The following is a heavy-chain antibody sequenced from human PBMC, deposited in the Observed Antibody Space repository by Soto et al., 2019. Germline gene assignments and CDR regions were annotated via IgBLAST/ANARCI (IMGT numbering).Heavy chain of an antibody. V-gene: IGHV3-48*04. J-gene: IGHJ4*02. CDR1: GFTFRTYS. Sequence: PGGSLRLSCAASGFTFRTYSMNWVRQAPGKGPEWISDIRERSRTGFSADSGRGRFTSSRENAKNSLYLQRKSRRVEDTAVYYGVRDRGYRTFDYGGQGTSVTVAA. CDR3: VRDRGYRTFDY. D-gene: IGHD4-4*01. CDR2: IRERSRTG.